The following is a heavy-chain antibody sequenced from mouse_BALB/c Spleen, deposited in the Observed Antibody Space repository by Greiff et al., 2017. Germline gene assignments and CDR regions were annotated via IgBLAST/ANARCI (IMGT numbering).Heavy chain of an antibody. Sequence: QVQLQQPGAELVKPGASVKLSCKASGYTFTSYWMHWVKQRPGQGLEWIGEIDPSDSYTNYNQKFKGKATLTVDKSSSTAYMQLSSLTSEDSAVYYCARGEYDGEGAYWGQGTLVTVSA. J-gene: IGHJ3*01. V-gene: IGHV1-69*02. CDR1: GYTFTSYW. CDR3: ARGEYDGEGAY. D-gene: IGHD2-14*01. CDR2: IDPSDSYT.